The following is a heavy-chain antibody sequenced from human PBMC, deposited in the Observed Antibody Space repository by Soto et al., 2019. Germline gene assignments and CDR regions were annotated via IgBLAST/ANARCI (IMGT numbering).Heavy chain of an antibody. CDR3: AKRVPGPYEYSSSSPDY. Sequence: GGSLRLSCAASGFTFSSYAMSWVRQAPAKGLEWVSAISGSGGSTYYADSVKGRFTISRDNSKNTLYLQMNSLRAEDTAVYYCAKRVPGPYEYSSSSPDYWGQGTLVTVSS. V-gene: IGHV3-23*01. CDR1: GFTFSSYA. D-gene: IGHD6-6*01. J-gene: IGHJ4*02. CDR2: ISGSGGST.